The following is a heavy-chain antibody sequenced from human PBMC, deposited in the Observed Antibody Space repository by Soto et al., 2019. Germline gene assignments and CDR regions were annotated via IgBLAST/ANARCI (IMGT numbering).Heavy chain of an antibody. Sequence: SETLSLTCTVSGGSISSYYWSWIRQPPWKGLEWIGYIYYSGSTNYNPSLKSRVTISVDTSKNQFSLKLSSVTATDTAVYYCARSSVGGYYYYYYMDVWGKGTTVTVSS. J-gene: IGHJ6*03. CDR3: ARSSVGGYYYYYYMDV. V-gene: IGHV4-59*08. CDR2: IYYSGST. CDR1: GGSISSYY. D-gene: IGHD2-15*01.